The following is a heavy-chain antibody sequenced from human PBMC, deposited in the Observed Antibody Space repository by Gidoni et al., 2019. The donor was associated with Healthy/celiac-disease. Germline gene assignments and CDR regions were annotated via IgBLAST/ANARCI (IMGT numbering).Heavy chain of an antibody. V-gene: IGHV3-66*02. D-gene: IGHD3-10*01. CDR2: IYSGGST. J-gene: IGHJ3*02. CDR3: ARTMVRGVPNAFDI. CDR1: GFTVSSNY. Sequence: EVQLVESGGGLVQPVGSLRPSCAASGFTVSSNYMSWVRQAPGKGLEWVSVIYSGGSTYYADSVKGRFTISRDNSKNTLYLQMNSLRAEDTAVYYCARTMVRGVPNAFDIWGQGTMVTVSS.